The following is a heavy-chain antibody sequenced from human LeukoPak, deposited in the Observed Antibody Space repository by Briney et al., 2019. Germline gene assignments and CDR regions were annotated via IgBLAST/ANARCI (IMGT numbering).Heavy chain of an antibody. Sequence: GGSLRLSCPASGFTFSSYSMNWVRQAPGKGLEWVSSISSSSSYIYYADSVKGRFTISRDNAKNSLYLQMNSLRAEDTAVYYCARGGGGGYCSGGSCYGVYYFDYWGQGTLVTVSS. D-gene: IGHD2-15*01. V-gene: IGHV3-21*01. CDR2: ISSSSSYI. J-gene: IGHJ4*02. CDR3: ARGGGGGYCSGGSCYGVYYFDY. CDR1: GFTFSSYS.